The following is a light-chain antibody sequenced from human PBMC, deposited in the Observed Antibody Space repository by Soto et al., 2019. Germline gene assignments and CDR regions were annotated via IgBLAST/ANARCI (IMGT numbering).Light chain of an antibody. Sequence: QSALTQPASVSGSPGQSLTISCTGTSIDIAPYNYVSWYQQHPGKAPKLIIYEVSYRPSGISNRFSGSKSGNTASLTISGLQAEDEADYYCSSYTSSSTLVFGTGTKVTVL. V-gene: IGLV2-14*01. CDR1: SIDIAPYNY. CDR3: SSYTSSSTLV. J-gene: IGLJ1*01. CDR2: EVS.